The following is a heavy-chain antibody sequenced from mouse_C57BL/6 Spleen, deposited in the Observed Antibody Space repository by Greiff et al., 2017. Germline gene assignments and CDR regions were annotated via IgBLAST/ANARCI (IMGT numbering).Heavy chain of an antibody. Sequence: QVQLQQSGAELVRPGASVTLSCKASGYTFTDYEMHWVKQTPVHGLEWIGAIDPETGGTAYNQKFKGKAILTADKSSSTAYMELRSLASEDSAGYYCTRWGGAYDLFAYWGQGTLVTVSA. J-gene: IGHJ3*01. CDR1: GYTFTDYE. CDR2: IDPETGGT. CDR3: TRWGGAYDLFAY. V-gene: IGHV1-15*01. D-gene: IGHD2-3*01.